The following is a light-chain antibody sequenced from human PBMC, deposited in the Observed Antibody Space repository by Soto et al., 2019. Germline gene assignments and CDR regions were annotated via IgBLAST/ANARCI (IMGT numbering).Light chain of an antibody. CDR1: QSIYTNY. CDR2: GAS. Sequence: EIVLTQSPGTLSLSPGERATLSCRASQSIYTNYLASYQQKPGQAPRLLIFGASRRATGILDRFSGSGSETDFTLTISRLEPEDFAVYYCQHYGSAPPVYTFGQGTKLEIK. J-gene: IGKJ2*01. CDR3: QHYGSAPPVYT. V-gene: IGKV3-20*01.